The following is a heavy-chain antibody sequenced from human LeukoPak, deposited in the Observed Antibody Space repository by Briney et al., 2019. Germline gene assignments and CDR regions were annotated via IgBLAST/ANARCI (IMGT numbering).Heavy chain of an antibody. V-gene: IGHV3-21*01. CDR2: ISSSSSYI. CDR3: ARDSSGSSYYYYYYMDV. CDR1: GLTFSGYS. D-gene: IGHD3-22*01. Sequence: GGSLRLSGAASGLTFSGYSMTWVRQAPGKGLEWVSSISSSSSYIYYADSVKGRFTISRDNAKNSLYLQMNSLRAEDTAVYYCARDSSGSSYYYYYYMDVWGKGTTVTVSS. J-gene: IGHJ6*03.